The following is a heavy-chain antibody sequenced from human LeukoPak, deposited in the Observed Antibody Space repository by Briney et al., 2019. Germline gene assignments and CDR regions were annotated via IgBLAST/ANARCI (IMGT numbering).Heavy chain of an antibody. CDR3: AKDISLSSGWLH. CDR1: GFTFSGYW. CDR2: ISTSGGST. V-gene: IGHV3-23*01. J-gene: IGHJ4*02. D-gene: IGHD6-19*01. Sequence: GGSLRLSCAASGFTFSGYWMHWVRQAPGKGLEWVSAISTSGGSTYYADSVKGRFTISRDNSKNTLYLQMSSLRAEDTALYFCAKDISLSSGWLHWGQGTLVTVSS.